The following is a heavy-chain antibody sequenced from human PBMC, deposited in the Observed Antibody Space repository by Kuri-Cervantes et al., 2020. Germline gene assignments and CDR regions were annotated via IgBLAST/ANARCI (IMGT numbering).Heavy chain of an antibody. CDR2: IFDTGNT. CDR3: ARAGNRGECNLISCYAF. J-gene: IGHJ4*02. CDR1: GDFMANFY. D-gene: IGHD2-2*01. Sequence: SETLSLTCTVSGDFMANFYWSWIRQSPGKGLEWIGFIFDTGNTDYNPSLKSRVTIAVDTSKSQFSLELTSMTAADTAVYYCARAGNRGECNLISCYAFWGQGILVTVSS. V-gene: IGHV4-59*13.